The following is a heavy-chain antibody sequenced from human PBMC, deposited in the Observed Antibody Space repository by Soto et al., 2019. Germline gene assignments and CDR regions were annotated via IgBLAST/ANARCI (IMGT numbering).Heavy chain of an antibody. CDR1: GYTFTSYA. CDR3: ARDSGDFTYFDY. D-gene: IGHD4-17*01. CDR2: INAGNGNT. V-gene: IGHV1-3*01. J-gene: IGHJ4*02. Sequence: GASVKVSCKASGYTFTSYAMHWVRQAPGQRLEWMGWINAGNGNTKYSQKFQGRVTITRDTSASTAYMELSSLRSEDTAVYYCARDSGDFTYFDYWGQGTLVTVSS.